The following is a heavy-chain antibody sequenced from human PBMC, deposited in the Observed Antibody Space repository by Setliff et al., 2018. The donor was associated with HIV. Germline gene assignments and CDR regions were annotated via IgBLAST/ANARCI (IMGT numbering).Heavy chain of an antibody. CDR3: ATGAWDH. CDR1: GYTLKELS. J-gene: IGHJ4*02. V-gene: IGHV1-24*01. Sequence: ASVKVSCKVSGYTLKELSMHWVRQAPGKGLEWMGGFDPEDGEAIYAQKFQGGVTMTEDTSTDTGYMELSSLTSDDTAVYFCATGAWDHWGQGTLVTVSS. CDR2: FDPEDGEA.